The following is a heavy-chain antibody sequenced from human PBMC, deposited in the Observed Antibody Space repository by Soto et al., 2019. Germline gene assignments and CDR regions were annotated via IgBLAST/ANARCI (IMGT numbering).Heavy chain of an antibody. CDR3: ARGYSSGDY. J-gene: IGHJ4*02. D-gene: IGHD6-19*01. Sequence: EVQLVESGGGLVKPGGSLRLSCAASGFTFSSYTMNWVRQAPGKGLEWVSSISSSSYIYYADSVKGRFTISRDNAKNSLYLQMNSLRAEDTAVYYCARGYSSGDYWGQGPLVTVSS. V-gene: IGHV3-21*01. CDR2: ISSSSYI. CDR1: GFTFSSYT.